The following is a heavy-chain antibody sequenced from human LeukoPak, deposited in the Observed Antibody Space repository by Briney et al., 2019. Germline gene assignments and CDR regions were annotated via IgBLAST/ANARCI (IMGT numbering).Heavy chain of an antibody. Sequence: PSETLSLTCTVSGGSISSYYWSWIRQPAGKGLEWIGRIYTSGSTNYNPSLKSRVTMSVDTSKNQFSLKLSSVTAADTAVYYCARDALQSIAAATNWFDPWGQGTLVTVSS. CDR3: ARDALQSIAAATNWFDP. V-gene: IGHV4-4*07. D-gene: IGHD6-13*01. J-gene: IGHJ5*02. CDR2: IYTSGST. CDR1: GGSISSYY.